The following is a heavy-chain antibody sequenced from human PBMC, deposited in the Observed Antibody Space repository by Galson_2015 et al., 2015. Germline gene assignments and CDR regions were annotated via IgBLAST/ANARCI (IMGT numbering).Heavy chain of an antibody. CDR2: IYSGGST. V-gene: IGHV3-66*01. CDR3: ARDQYSSSWYYYYYGMDV. CDR1: GFTVSSNY. J-gene: IGHJ6*02. D-gene: IGHD6-13*01. Sequence: SLRLSCAASGFTVSSNYMSWVRQAPGKGLEWVSVIYSGGSTYYADSVKGRFTISRDNSKNTLYLQMNSLRAEDTAVYYCARDQYSSSWYYYYYGMDVWGQGTTVPVSS.